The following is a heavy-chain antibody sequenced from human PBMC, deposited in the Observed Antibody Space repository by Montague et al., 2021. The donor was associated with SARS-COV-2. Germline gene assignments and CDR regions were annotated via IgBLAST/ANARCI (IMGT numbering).Heavy chain of an antibody. CDR3: ARDRVRAAVGTRYYFDY. Sequence: SLRLSCAASGFTFSSYGMHWVRQAPGKGLEWVAVIWYDGSNKYYADSVKGRFTISRDNSKNTLYLQMNSLRAEDTAVYYCARDRVRAAVGTRYYFDYWGQGTLVTVSS. J-gene: IGHJ4*02. D-gene: IGHD6-13*01. CDR2: IWYDGSNK. CDR1: GFTFSSYG. V-gene: IGHV3-33*01.